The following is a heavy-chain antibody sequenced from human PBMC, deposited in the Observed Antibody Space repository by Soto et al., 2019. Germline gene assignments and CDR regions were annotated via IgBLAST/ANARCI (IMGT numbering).Heavy chain of an antibody. CDR2: IYHNGST. J-gene: IGHJ5*02. CDR1: GGSITSCNW. Sequence: SETLSLTCAVSGGSITSCNWWSWVRQSPKKGLEWLGEIYHNGSTNYNPSLKSRVTISVDKSKNQFSLELRSVTAADTAVYYCARARGAIFGVVIRNWFDPWGQGTLVTVSS. V-gene: IGHV4-4*02. D-gene: IGHD3-3*01. CDR3: ARARGAIFGVVIRNWFDP.